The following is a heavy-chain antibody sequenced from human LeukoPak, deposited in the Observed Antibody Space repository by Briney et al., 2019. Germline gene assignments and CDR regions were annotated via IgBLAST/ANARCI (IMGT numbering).Heavy chain of an antibody. J-gene: IGHJ6*02. V-gene: IGHV3-53*01. CDR2: IYSGGST. Sequence: GGSLRLSRAASGFTFSSNYMSWVRQAPGKGLEWVSVIYSGGSTYYADSVKGRFTISRDNSKNTLYLQMNSLRAEDTAVYYCARDLFGVTTTYYYYGMDVWGQGTTVTVSS. CDR3: ARDLFGVTTTYYYYGMDV. CDR1: GFTFSSNY. D-gene: IGHD4-17*01.